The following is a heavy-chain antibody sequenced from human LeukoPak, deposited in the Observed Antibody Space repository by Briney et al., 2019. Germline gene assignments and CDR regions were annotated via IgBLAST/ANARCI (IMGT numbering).Heavy chain of an antibody. D-gene: IGHD3-3*01. CDR1: GGTFSSYS. V-gene: IGHV1-69*13. CDR3: AAPITIFGVVTMDYYYYGMDV. J-gene: IGHJ6*02. CDR2: IIPIFGTA. Sequence: SVKVSCKASGGTFSSYSITWVRQAPGQGLEWMGGIIPIFGTANYAQKFQGRVTITADESTSTAYMELSSLRSEDTAVYYCAAPITIFGVVTMDYYYYGMDVWGQGTTVTVSS.